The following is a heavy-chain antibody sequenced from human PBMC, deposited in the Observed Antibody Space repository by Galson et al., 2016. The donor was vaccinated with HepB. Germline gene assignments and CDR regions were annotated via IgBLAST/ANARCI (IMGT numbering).Heavy chain of an antibody. CDR3: ARDARASVYFYYYGMDV. CDR1: GFTFNSYG. D-gene: IGHD3-10*01. CDR2: VWYDGSYA. V-gene: IGHV3-33*01. J-gene: IGHJ6*02. Sequence: SLRLSCAASGFTFNSYGLHWVRQAPGKGLEWMAVVWYDGSYAYYADSVKGRFTISRDNAKNSLYLQTNSLRDEDTTVYYCARDARASVYFYYYGMDVWGQGTTVTVSS.